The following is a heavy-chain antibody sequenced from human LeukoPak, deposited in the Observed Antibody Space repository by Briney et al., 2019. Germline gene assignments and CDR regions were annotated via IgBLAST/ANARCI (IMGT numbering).Heavy chain of an antibody. Sequence: SETLSLTCTVSGGSISSYYWSWIRQPPGKGLEWNGYIYYSGSTNYNPSLKSRVTISVDTSKNQFSLKLSSVTAADTAVYYCARDPNSNYYGSGSYYNWGQGTLVTVSS. J-gene: IGHJ4*02. D-gene: IGHD3-10*01. CDR3: ARDPNSNYYGSGSYYN. V-gene: IGHV4-59*01. CDR2: IYYSGST. CDR1: GGSISSYY.